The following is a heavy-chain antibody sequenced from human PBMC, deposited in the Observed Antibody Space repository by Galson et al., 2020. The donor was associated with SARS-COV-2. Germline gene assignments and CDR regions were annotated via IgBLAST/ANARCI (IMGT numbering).Heavy chain of an antibody. CDR1: GGSISSYY. D-gene: IGHD6-19*01. CDR3: ARDKRGYSSGWYTPWFDP. Sequence: ETSETLSLTCTVSGGSISSYYWSWIRQPPGKGLEWIGYIYYSGSTNYNPSLKSRVTISVDTSKNQFSLKLSSVTAADTAVYYCARDKRGYSSGWYTPWFDPWCQGTLVTVSS. J-gene: IGHJ5*02. V-gene: IGHV4-59*01. CDR2: IYYSGST.